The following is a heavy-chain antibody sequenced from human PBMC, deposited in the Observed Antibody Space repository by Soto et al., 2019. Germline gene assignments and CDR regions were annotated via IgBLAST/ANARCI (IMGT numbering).Heavy chain of an antibody. CDR3: ARDKASFRKIGESNYYFFGMDV. CDR1: GFSVSNNY. V-gene: IGHV3-53*01. CDR2: IYSGGST. Sequence: EVQLVESGGGLIQPGGSLRLSCAASGFSVSNNYMTWVRQAPVKGLEWVAFIYSGGSTYYADSVKGRFTISRDNSKNTLYFQTXSLRVEDTAVYYCARDKASFRKIGESNYYFFGMDVWGQGTTVTVSS. D-gene: IGHD3-10*01. J-gene: IGHJ6*02.